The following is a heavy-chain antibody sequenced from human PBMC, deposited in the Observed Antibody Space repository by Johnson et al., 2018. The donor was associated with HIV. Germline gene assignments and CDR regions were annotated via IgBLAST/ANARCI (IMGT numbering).Heavy chain of an antibody. J-gene: IGHJ3*02. D-gene: IGHD5-24*01. Sequence: QVQLVESGVGVVQPGRSLRLSCAASGFTFSSYAMHWVRQAPGKGLEWVAVISYDGSNKYYADSVKGRFTISRDNSKNTLYLQMNSLRAEDTAVYYCAREMATIRGYAFDIWGQGTMVTVSS. CDR3: AREMATIRGYAFDI. CDR1: GFTFSSYA. V-gene: IGHV3-30-3*01. CDR2: ISYDGSNK.